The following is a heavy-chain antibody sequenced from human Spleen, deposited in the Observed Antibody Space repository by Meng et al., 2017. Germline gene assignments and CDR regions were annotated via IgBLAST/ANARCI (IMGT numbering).Heavy chain of an antibody. CDR3: ARGHKQQLVQFGVKQYFQH. V-gene: IGHV4-34*01. J-gene: IGHJ1*01. D-gene: IGHD6-13*01. CDR2: INHSGSI. Sequence: QGQLQGLGAGLLKPSETLSLTCAVYGGAFGGYYWSWIRQPPGKGLEWIGEINHSGSIDYNPSLKSRVTILVDTSKNQFSLKLSSVTAADTAVYYCARGHKQQLVQFGVKQYFQHWGQGTLVTVSS. CDR1: GGAFGGYY.